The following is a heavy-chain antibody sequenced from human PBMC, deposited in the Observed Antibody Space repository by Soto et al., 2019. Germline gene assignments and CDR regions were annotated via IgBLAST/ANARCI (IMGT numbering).Heavy chain of an antibody. CDR3: ARDPTP. CDR1: GGSVSSNSYS. J-gene: IGHJ5*02. CDR2: IYYSGST. Sequence: PSETLSLTCTVSGGSVSSNSYSWGWIRQSPGKGLEWIGHIYYSGSTYYNQSLRSRVTISVDTSKNQFSLKLSSVTAADTAVYYCARDPTPWGQGTLVTVSS. V-gene: IGHV4-39*07.